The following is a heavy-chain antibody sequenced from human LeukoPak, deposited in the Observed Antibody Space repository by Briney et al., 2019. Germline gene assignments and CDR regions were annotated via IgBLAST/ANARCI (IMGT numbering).Heavy chain of an antibody. CDR3: AKDSHWILFDD. J-gene: IGHJ4*02. Sequence: GGSLRLSCAASGFTFSSYSMNWVRQAPGKGLEWVSSISSSSSYIYYADSVKGRFTISRDNAKNSLYLQMNSLRAEDTAVYYCAKDSHWILFDDWGQGTLVTVSS. V-gene: IGHV3-21*01. CDR1: GFTFSSYS. CDR2: ISSSSSYI. D-gene: IGHD2-2*03.